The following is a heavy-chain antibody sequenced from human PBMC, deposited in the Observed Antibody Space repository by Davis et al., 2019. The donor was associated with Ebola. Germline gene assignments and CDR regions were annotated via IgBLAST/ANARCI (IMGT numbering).Heavy chain of an antibody. V-gene: IGHV4-59*12. CDR3: ARDFVY. CDR1: GGSISSYY. CDR2: IYYSGST. Sequence: GSLRLSCTVSGGSISSYYWSWIRQPPGKGLEWIGYIYYSGSTNYNPSLKSRVTISVDTSKNQFSLKLRSVTAADTAVYFCARDFVYWGQGTLVTVSS. J-gene: IGHJ4*02.